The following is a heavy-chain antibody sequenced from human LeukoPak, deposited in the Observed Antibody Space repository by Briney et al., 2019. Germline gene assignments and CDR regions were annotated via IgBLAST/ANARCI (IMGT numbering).Heavy chain of an antibody. CDR1: GGSISSSSYY. Sequence: SETLSLTCTVSGGSISSSSYYWGWIRQPPGKGLEWIGSIYYSGSTYYNRTLKSRVTISVDTSKSQFSLKLSSVTAADTAMYYCASLPRYCSGGTCRDTFDIWGQGTMVTVSS. J-gene: IGHJ3*02. V-gene: IGHV4-39*01. CDR2: IYYSGST. CDR3: ASLPRYCSGGTCRDTFDI. D-gene: IGHD2-15*01.